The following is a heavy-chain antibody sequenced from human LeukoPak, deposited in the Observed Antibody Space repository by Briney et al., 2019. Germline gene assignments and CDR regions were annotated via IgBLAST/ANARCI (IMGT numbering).Heavy chain of an antibody. Sequence: PGGSLRLSCVASGFTFSTSAMHWARQAPGKGLEWVAVIYYDGGNKYYADSVKGRFTISRDNSNNALSLQMNSLRAGDTAVYYCARDLYSSGWALDYWGPGTLVTVSS. D-gene: IGHD6-19*01. CDR3: ARDLYSSGWALDY. CDR2: IYYDGGNK. CDR1: GFTFSTSA. J-gene: IGHJ4*02. V-gene: IGHV3-30-3*01.